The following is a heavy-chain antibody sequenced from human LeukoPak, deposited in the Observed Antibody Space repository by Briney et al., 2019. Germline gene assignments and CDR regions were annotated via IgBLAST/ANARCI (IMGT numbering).Heavy chain of an antibody. CDR2: ISGDGGST. CDR3: AKDTPAIAAAGGIDY. D-gene: IGHD6-13*01. J-gene: IGHJ4*02. CDR1: GFTFDDYA. Sequence: GGSLRLSCAASGFTFDDYAMHWVRQAPGKGLEWVSLISGDGGSTYYADSVEGRFTISRDNSKNPLYLQMNSLRTEDTALYYCAKDTPAIAAAGGIDYWGQGTLVTVSS. V-gene: IGHV3-43*02.